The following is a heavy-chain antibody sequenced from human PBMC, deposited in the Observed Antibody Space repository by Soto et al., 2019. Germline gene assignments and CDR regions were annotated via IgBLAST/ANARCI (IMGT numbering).Heavy chain of an antibody. J-gene: IGHJ5*02. CDR1: GFTFSSYA. D-gene: IGHD3-10*01. V-gene: IGHV3-23*01. CDR2: ISGSGGST. CDR3: AKDRSVRVRGVIILTNWFDP. Sequence: GGSLRLSCAASGFTFSSYAMSWVRQAPGKGLEWVSAISGSGGSTYYADSVKGRFTISRDNSKNTLYLQMNSLRAEDTAVYYCAKDRSVRVRGVIILTNWFDPWGQGTLVTVSS.